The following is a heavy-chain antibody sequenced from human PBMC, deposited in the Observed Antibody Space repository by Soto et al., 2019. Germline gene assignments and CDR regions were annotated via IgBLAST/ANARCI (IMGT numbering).Heavy chain of an antibody. CDR2: IYPGDSDT. CDR1: GYSFTSYW. J-gene: IGHJ3*02. D-gene: IGHD2-21*01. V-gene: IGHV5-51*01. Sequence: GDSLKISCKGSGYSFTSYWIGWVRQMPGKGLEWMGIIYPGDSDTRYSPSFQGQVTISADKSISNAYLQWRSLKASDTAMYYCARPFAGVVDAFDIWGKGTMVTVSS. CDR3: ARPFAGVVDAFDI.